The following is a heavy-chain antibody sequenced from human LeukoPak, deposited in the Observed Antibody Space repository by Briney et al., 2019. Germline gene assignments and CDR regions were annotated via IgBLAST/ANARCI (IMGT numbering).Heavy chain of an antibody. D-gene: IGHD4/OR15-4a*01. V-gene: IGHV3-66*01. CDR2: LYSGGAT. CDR1: GFTFSSYA. J-gene: IGHJ4*02. Sequence: GGSLRLSCAASGFTFSSYAMHWVRQAPGKGLEWVSVLYSGGATYYAGSVKGRFIISRDNSKNTVSLQMNDLRTEDTAFYYCTRDSANYHFAYWGQGALVTVSS. CDR3: TRDSANYHFAY.